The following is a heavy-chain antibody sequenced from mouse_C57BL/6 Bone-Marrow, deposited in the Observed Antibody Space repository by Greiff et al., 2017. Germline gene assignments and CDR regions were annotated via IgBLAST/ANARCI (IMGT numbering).Heavy chain of an antibody. J-gene: IGHJ2*01. V-gene: IGHV1-4*01. CDR1: GYTFTSYT. CDR3: ARGRLRRVFDY. CDR2: INPSSGYT. D-gene: IGHD2-4*01. Sequence: VQLQQSGAELARPGASVKMSCKASGYTFTSYTMHWVKQRPVQGLEWIGYINPSSGYTKYNQKFKDKATLTADKSSSTAYMQLSSLTSEDSAVYYCARGRLRRVFDYWGQGTTLTVSS.